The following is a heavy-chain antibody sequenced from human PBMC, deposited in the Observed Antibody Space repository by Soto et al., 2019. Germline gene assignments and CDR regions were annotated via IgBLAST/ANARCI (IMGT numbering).Heavy chain of an antibody. Sequence: GEALKISCKTSGYTFTTYWVGWVRQRPGEGLEWMGIIYPSDSDTRYSPSFQGHVMFSVDKSLETAYLEWSSLKTSDTAVYFCARRAGLIVPFDYPARRTPVTVSS. D-gene: IGHD1-26*01. J-gene: IGHJ4*02. CDR1: GYTFTTYW. V-gene: IGHV5-51*01. CDR3: ARRAGLIVPFDY. CDR2: IYPSDSDT.